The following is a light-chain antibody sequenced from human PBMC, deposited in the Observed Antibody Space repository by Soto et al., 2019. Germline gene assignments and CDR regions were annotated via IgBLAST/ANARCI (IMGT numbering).Light chain of an antibody. Sequence: VVLTQSPGALSLSPGEGATLSCKATQRVGSSYLAWYQQKPGQAPRLLIYGASNRATGIPDRFSGRGSGTEFIRSVSRLEPEDFAVYVCQQYGSSPLTVGGGTKVQV. J-gene: IGKJ4*01. CDR3: QQYGSSPLT. CDR2: GAS. CDR1: QRVGSSY. V-gene: IGKV3-20*01.